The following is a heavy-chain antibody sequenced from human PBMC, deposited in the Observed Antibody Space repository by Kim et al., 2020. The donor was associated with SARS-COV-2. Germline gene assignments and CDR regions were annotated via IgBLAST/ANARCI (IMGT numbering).Heavy chain of an antibody. D-gene: IGHD3-10*01. J-gene: IGHJ6*02. V-gene: IGHV3-9*01. CDR3: AKELLWFGEAGGGMDV. CDR2: ISWNSGSI. Sequence: GGSLRLSCAASGFTFDDYAMHWVRQAPGKGLEWVSGISWNSGSIGYADSVKGRFTISRDNAKNSLYLQMNSLRAEDTALYYCAKELLWFGEAGGGMDVWGQGTTVTVSS. CDR1: GFTFDDYA.